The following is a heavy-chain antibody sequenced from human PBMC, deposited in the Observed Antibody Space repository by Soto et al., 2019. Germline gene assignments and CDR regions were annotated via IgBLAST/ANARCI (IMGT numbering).Heavy chain of an antibody. V-gene: IGHV2-5*01. CDR3: AHSVEMATIFDY. CDR1: GFSLSTSGVG. Sequence: QITLKESGPTLVKPTQTLTLTCTFSGFSLSTSGVGVGWIRQPPGKALEWLALIYWNDDKRYSPSLKSRLTITKDSSKNQVVLTMTNMDPVDTATYYCAHSVEMATIFDYWGQGTLVTVSS. D-gene: IGHD5-12*01. J-gene: IGHJ4*02. CDR2: IYWNDDK.